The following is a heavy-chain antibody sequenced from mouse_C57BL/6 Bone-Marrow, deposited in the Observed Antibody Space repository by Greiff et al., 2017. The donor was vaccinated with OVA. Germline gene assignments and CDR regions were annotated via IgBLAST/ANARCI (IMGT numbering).Heavy chain of an antibody. V-gene: IGHV14-4*01. D-gene: IGHD1-1*01. CDR3: TTHSCGSSYVTY. Sequence: VQLQQSGAELVRPGASVKLSCTASGFTIKDDYMHWVKQRPEQGLEWIGWIDPENGDTEYASKFQGKATITADTSSNTAYLQLSSLTSEDTAVYYSTTHSCGSSYVTYWGQGTLVTVSA. CDR1: GFTIKDDY. CDR2: IDPENGDT. J-gene: IGHJ3*01.